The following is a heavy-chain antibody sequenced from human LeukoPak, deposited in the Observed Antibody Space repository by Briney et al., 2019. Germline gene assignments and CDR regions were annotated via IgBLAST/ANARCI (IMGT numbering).Heavy chain of an antibody. D-gene: IGHD3-22*01. J-gene: IGHJ4*02. Sequence: SETLSLTCTVSGGSISSYYWSWIRQPPGKGLGWIGYIYYSGSTNYNPSLKSRVTISVDTSKNQLSLKLSSVTAADTAVYYCARGGGNYDSSGYYYVRGAYFDYWGQGTLVTVSS. CDR2: IYYSGST. CDR3: ARGGGNYDSSGYYYVRGAYFDY. CDR1: GGSISSYY. V-gene: IGHV4-59*01.